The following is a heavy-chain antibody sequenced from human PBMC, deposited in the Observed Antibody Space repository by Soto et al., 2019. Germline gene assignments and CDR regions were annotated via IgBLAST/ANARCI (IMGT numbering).Heavy chain of an antibody. CDR1: GGSFSVYY. J-gene: IGHJ4*02. D-gene: IGHD4-17*01. V-gene: IGHV4-34*01. CDR2: INHSGST. CDR3: ARRDYGDSD. Sequence: TSETLSLTCAVYGGSFSVYYWSWIRHPPGKGLEWIGEINHSGSTNYNPSLKSRVTISVDTSKNQFSLKLSSVTAADTAVYYCARRDYGDSDWGQGTLVTVSS.